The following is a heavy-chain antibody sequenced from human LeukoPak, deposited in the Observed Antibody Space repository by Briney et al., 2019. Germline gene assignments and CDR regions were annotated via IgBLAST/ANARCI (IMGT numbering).Heavy chain of an antibody. Sequence: PSETLSLTCSASGASTSSRYWSWIRQSLGRTLEWIGHIYNGRSTKYNPSLTSRVTISVDTSKNQFSLRMTSVTAADTAIYYCAQTTGWPGFDFWGPGALVTVSS. V-gene: IGHV4-59*08. CDR1: GASTSSRY. J-gene: IGHJ4*02. CDR3: AQTTGWPGFDF. CDR2: IYNGRST. D-gene: IGHD6-19*01.